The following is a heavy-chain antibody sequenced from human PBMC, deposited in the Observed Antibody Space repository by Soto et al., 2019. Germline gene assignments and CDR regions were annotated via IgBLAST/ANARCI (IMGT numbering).Heavy chain of an antibody. J-gene: IGHJ4*02. CDR3: AKDRVRGWGGNYFDY. V-gene: IGHV3-9*01. D-gene: IGHD3-16*01. CDR2: ISWNSGSI. CDR1: GFTFDDYA. Sequence: EVQLVESGGGLVQPGRSLRLSCAASGFTFDDYAMHWVRQAPVKGLEWVSGISWNSGSIGYADSVKGRFTISRDNAKNSLYMQRNSLRDEYTALCYCAKDRVRGWGGNYFDYWGQGTLVTVSS.